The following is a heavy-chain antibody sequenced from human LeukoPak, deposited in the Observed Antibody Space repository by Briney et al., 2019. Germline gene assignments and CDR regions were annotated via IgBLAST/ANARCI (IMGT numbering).Heavy chain of an antibody. D-gene: IGHD6-13*01. CDR3: ARFTAGDYFDS. CDR2: ISSTSAII. J-gene: IGHJ4*02. CDR1: GFTFSSYS. V-gene: IGHV3-48*01. Sequence: PGGFLRLSCAASGFTFSSYSMNWVRQAPGKGLEWVSYISSTSAIIYYADSVKGRFTVSRDNAKNSLYLQMNSLRAEDTAVYYCARFTAGDYFDSWGQGTLVTVSS.